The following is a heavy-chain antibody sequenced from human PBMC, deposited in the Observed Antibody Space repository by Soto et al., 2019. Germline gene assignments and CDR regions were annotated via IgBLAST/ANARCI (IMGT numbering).Heavy chain of an antibody. CDR1: GYTFTSYA. D-gene: IGHD6-19*01. V-gene: IGHV1-3*01. J-gene: IGHJ6*02. Sequence: VKVSCKASGYTFTSYAMHWVRQAPGQRLEWMGWINAGNGNTKYSQKFQGRVTITRDTSASTAYMELSSLRSEDTAVYYCARDLTVAVAGTGGYYYYYGMDVWGQGTTVTVSS. CDR2: INAGNGNT. CDR3: ARDLTVAVAGTGGYYYYYGMDV.